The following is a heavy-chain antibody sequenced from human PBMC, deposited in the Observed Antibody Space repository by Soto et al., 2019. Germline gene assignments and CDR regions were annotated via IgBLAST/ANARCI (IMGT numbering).Heavy chain of an antibody. V-gene: IGHV3-23*01. D-gene: IGHD3-10*01. J-gene: IGHJ4*02. CDR1: GFAFNNYA. Sequence: EVQLLASGGGLVQPGGSLRLSCAASGFAFNNYAMSWVRQAPGKGLEWVSAISGGGDTTSYADSVKGRVTVSRDGSKNTLYLQMNSLRAEDTAVYSCAKGRGGSGSLTPRVDFWGQGTLVTVSS. CDR2: ISGGGDTT. CDR3: AKGRGGSGSLTPRVDF.